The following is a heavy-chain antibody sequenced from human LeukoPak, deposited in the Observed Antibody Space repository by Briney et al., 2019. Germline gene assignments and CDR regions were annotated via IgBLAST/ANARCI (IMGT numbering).Heavy chain of an antibody. V-gene: IGHV3-43*02. CDR3: AKRSGAPNNFDY. Sequence: GGPRGLSWAAPGSTLDEHDMSGARQVLGKGLDWVCLISKDGGNKHYADSVKGRFSISRDNNRNSLSLQMNSLRSEDTALYFCAKRSGAPNNFDYWGQGALVTVSS. J-gene: IGHJ4*02. CDR2: ISKDGGNK. CDR1: GSTLDEHD. D-gene: IGHD1-1*01.